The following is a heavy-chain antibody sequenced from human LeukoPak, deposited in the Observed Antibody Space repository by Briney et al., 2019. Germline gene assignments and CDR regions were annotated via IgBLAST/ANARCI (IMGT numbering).Heavy chain of an antibody. CDR2: INDGGGNT. J-gene: IGHJ4*02. CDR1: GFTFSSYA. D-gene: IGHD6-19*01. CDR3: GGYISGFYDY. Sequence: GGSLRLSCAASGFTFSSYAMSWVRLAREKGLEWVSSINDGGGNTYYADSVRGRFTISRDNSEGTLFLQMNSLRAEDTAMYYCGGYISGFYDYWGQGTLVTVSS. V-gene: IGHV3-23*01.